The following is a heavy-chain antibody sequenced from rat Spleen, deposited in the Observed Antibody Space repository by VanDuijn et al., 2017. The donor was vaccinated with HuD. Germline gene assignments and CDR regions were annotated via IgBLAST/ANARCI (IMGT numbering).Heavy chain of an antibody. D-gene: IGHD1-5*01. CDR3: ARHGGYRYNYFDY. CDR2: ISSSSSYI. Sequence: EVQLVESGGGLVQPGRSLKLSCLASGFTFSNYGMNWIRQAPGKGLEWVASISSSSSYIYYADTVKGRFTISRENAKNTLYLQMTSLRSEDTALYYCARHGGYRYNYFDYWGQGVMVTVSS. V-gene: IGHV5-34*01. CDR1: GFTFSNYG. J-gene: IGHJ2*01.